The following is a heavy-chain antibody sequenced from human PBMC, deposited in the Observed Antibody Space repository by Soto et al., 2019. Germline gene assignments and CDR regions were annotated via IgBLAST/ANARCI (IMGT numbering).Heavy chain of an antibody. CDR2: IYYSGST. J-gene: IGHJ6*04. CDR1: GGSVSSGDYF. Sequence: SETLSLTCTVSGGSVSSGDYFWSWLRQSPGKRLEWIAYIYYSGSTNYNPSLKSRATISVDTSKSQVSLTLTSMTAADAALYYCARSPNYYYYGFDVWGKGTAVTVS. V-gene: IGHV4-61*08. D-gene: IGHD3-10*01. CDR3: ARSPNYYYYGFDV.